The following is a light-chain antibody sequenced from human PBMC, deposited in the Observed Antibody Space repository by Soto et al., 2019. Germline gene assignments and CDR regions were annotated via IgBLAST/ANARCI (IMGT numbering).Light chain of an antibody. V-gene: IGLV1-47*01. CDR3: AAWDDSLRGAV. J-gene: IGLJ7*01. CDR1: CSNVGSNS. CDR2: RDN. Sequence: QSVLTQPPSASGTPGQRVTISCSGSCSNVGSNSVYWYQQLPGTAPRLLIYRDNERPSGVPDRFSGSKSGASASLAISGLRSEDEADYYCAAWDDSLRGAVFGGGTQLTVL.